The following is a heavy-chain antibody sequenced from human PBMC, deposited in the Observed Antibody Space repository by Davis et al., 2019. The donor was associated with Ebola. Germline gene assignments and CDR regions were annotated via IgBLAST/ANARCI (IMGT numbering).Heavy chain of an antibody. D-gene: IGHD6-19*01. J-gene: IGHJ3*01. CDR1: GFTVNSNY. Sequence: PGGSLRLSCATSGFTVNSNYMSWVRQAPGKGLEWVSTFGTSGDTYYADSVKGRFTISRDNSENTLHLQMNSLRVEDTAIYYCAKDTSNVWFDVWGQGTLVTVSS. V-gene: IGHV3-53*01. CDR3: AKDTSNVWFDV. CDR2: FGTSGDT.